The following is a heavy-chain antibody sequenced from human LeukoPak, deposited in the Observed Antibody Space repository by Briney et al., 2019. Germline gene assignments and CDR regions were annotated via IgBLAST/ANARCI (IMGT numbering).Heavy chain of an antibody. D-gene: IGHD3-22*01. J-gene: IGHJ4*02. CDR2: ISYDGSNK. Sequence: GGSLRLSCAASGFTFSSYAMHWVRQAPGKGLEWVAVISYDGSNKYYADSVKGRFTISRDNSKNTLYLQMNSLRAEDTALYYCARDLGSGYILPFDYWGQGTLVTVSS. V-gene: IGHV3-30-3*01. CDR3: ARDLGSGYILPFDY. CDR1: GFTFSSYA.